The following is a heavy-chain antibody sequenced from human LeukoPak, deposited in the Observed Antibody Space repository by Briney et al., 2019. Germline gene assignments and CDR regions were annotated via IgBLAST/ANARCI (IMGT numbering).Heavy chain of an antibody. J-gene: IGHJ5*02. V-gene: IGHV4-34*01. D-gene: IGHD3-16*01. CDR3: AREGSYDYVWGSYSLCFDP. Sequence: SETLSLTCAVSGGSFSGYYWSWVRQPPGKGLEWVGEIKHSGSTKYNPSPKSRVTISVDTSKNQFSLKLSSVTAADTAVYYCAREGSYDYVWGSYSLCFDPWGQGTLVTVSS. CDR2: IKHSGST. CDR1: GGSFSGYY.